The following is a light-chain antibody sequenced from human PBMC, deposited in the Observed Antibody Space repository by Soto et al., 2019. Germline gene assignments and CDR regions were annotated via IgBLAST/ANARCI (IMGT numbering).Light chain of an antibody. CDR3: QQYNNWPRT. V-gene: IGKV3-15*01. CDR2: GAS. J-gene: IGKJ1*01. CDR1: QSVSNN. Sequence: EIVMTQSPATLSVSPGERATLSCRASQSVSNNLAWYQQKPGQAPRLLIYGASTRATGIPARFSGSGSGTEFSLTISSRQSEDFAVYYCQQYNNWPRTFGQGTKVEIK.